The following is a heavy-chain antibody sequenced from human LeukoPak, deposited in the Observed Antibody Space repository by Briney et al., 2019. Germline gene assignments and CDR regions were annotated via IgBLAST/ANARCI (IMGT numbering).Heavy chain of an antibody. CDR1: GGPISSYY. CDR2: IYYSGST. J-gene: IGHJ4*02. V-gene: IGHV4-59*01. D-gene: IGHD6-19*01. Sequence: PSETLSLTCTVSGGPISSYYWSWIRQPPGKGLEWIGYIYYSGSTNYNPSLKSRVTISVDTSKNQFSLKLSSVTAADTAVYYCMGSAVAGRGYWGQGTLVTVSS. CDR3: MGSAVAGRGY.